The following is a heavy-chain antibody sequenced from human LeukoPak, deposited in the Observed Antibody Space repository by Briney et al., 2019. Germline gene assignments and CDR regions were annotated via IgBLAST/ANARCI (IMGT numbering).Heavy chain of an antibody. J-gene: IGHJ4*02. D-gene: IGHD3-10*01. V-gene: IGHV3-48*03. Sequence: GGSLRLSCAASGFTFSTDDMGWVRQAPGKGLGWVSYMSSRGYSIYYADSVKGRFTISRDNAKKSLYLQMNSLRAEDTAVYYCAREGSSYAPSQPFYFDSWGQGTLVTVSS. CDR2: MSSRGYSI. CDR1: GFTFSTDD. CDR3: AREGSSYAPSQPFYFDS.